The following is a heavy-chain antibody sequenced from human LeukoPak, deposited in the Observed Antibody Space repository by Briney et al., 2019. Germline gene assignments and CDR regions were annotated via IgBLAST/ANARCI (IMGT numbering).Heavy chain of an antibody. CDR2: TYYRSKWNN. V-gene: IGHV6-1*01. CDR3: ARANSSCYMS. D-gene: IGHD2-15*01. J-gene: IGHJ5*02. Sequence: SQTLSLTCTISGDCVSSNCATWNWITHSPSRGLEWLGRTYYRSKWNNQYAVSVKSRITINTDTSKSQFSLQLTSVIPEDTAVYYCARANSSCYMSWGQGTLVTVSS. CDR1: GDCVSSNCAT.